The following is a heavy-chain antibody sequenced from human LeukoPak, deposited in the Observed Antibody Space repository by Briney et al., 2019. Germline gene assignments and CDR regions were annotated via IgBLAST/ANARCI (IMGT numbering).Heavy chain of an antibody. J-gene: IGHJ1*01. CDR2: INPSNGET. V-gene: IGHV1-2*02. CDR3: ARSQFRTTNSGAWGFQP. D-gene: IGHD3-16*01. Sequence: ASVKVSCKASGYTPSDNYLHWVRQAPGQRFEWMAWINPSNGETKFARSFQGRVTMTRDTSINTAYMELSGLRPDDTAVYYCARSQFRTTNSGAWGFQPWGQGTLVTVSS. CDR1: GYTPSDNY.